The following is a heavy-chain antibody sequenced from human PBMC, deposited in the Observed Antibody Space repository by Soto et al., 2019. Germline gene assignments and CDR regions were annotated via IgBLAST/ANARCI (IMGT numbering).Heavy chain of an antibody. CDR1: GYTFTSYD. V-gene: IGHV1-8*01. Sequence: ASVKVSCKASGYTFTSYDINWVRQATGQGLEWMGWMNPNSGNTGYAQKFQGRVTMTRNTSISTAYMELSSLRSEDTAVYYCARGGSIAVAGEYYYYGMDVWGQGTTVTVSS. J-gene: IGHJ6*02. CDR2: MNPNSGNT. CDR3: ARGGSIAVAGEYYYYGMDV. D-gene: IGHD6-19*01.